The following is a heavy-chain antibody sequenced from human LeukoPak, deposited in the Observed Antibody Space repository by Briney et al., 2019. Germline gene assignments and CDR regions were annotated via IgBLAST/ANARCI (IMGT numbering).Heavy chain of an antibody. J-gene: IGHJ3*02. CDR1: GFTFSSYA. D-gene: IGHD3-16*01. CDR3: ARVGAVGGVFRAFDI. V-gene: IGHV3-64*01. Sequence: GGSLRLSCAASGFTFSSYAMHWVRQAPGKGLEYVSAISSNGGSTYYANSVKGRFTISRDNSKNTLYLQMGSLRAEDTAVYYCARVGAVGGVFRAFDIWGQGTMVTVSS. CDR2: ISSNGGST.